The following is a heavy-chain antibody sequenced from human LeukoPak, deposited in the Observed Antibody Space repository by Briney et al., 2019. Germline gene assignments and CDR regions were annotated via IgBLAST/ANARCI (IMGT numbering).Heavy chain of an antibody. CDR2: ISAYNGNT. CDR1: GGTFTTYG. CDR3: ARRTYSSSSSLFDY. V-gene: IGHV1-18*01. D-gene: IGHD6-6*01. Sequence: GASVKVSCKASGGTFTTYGISWVRQAPGQGLEWMAWISAYNGNTNYAQNLQGRFTMTTDTSTTTAYMELRSLRSDDTAFYYCARRTYSSSSSLFDYWGQGTLVTVSS. J-gene: IGHJ4*02.